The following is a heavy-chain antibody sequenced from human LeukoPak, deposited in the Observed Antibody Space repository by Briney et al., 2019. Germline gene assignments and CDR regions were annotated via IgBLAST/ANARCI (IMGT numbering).Heavy chain of an antibody. J-gene: IGHJ3*02. CDR1: GFTFSSYA. V-gene: IGHV3-23*01. CDR3: AKEEDTGGNSPEGAFDI. Sequence: PGGSLRLSCAASGFTFSSYAMSWVRQAPGKGLEWVSAISGSGGSTYYADSVKGRFTISRDNSKNTLYLQMNSLRAEDTAVYYCAKEEDTGGNSPEGAFDIWGQGTMVTVSS. CDR2: ISGSGGST. D-gene: IGHD4-23*01.